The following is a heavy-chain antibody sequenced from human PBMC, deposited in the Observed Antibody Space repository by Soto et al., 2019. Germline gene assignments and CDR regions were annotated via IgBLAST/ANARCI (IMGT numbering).Heavy chain of an antibody. CDR3: AREFAGPFDY. D-gene: IGHD3-10*01. J-gene: IGHJ4*02. Sequence: QVQLVESGGGVVQPGRSLRLSRAASGFTFSSYAMHWVRQAPGKGLEWVAVISYDGSNKYYADSVKGRFTISRDNSKNTLYLQMNSLRAEDTAVYYCAREFAGPFDYWGQGTLVTVSS. CDR1: GFTFSSYA. V-gene: IGHV3-30-3*01. CDR2: ISYDGSNK.